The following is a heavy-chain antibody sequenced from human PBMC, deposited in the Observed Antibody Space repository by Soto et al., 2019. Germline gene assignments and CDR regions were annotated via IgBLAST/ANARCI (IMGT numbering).Heavy chain of an antibody. D-gene: IGHD6-6*01. CDR2: ISSSGSTI. CDR1: GFTFSDYY. CDR3: ARARYSSSPGDYYYYYMDV. J-gene: IGHJ6*03. Sequence: GGSLRLSCAASGFTFSDYYMSWIRQAPGKGLEWVSYISSSGSTIYYADSVKGRFTISRDNAKNSLYLQMNSLRAEDTAVYYCARARYSSSPGDYYYYYMDVWGKGTTVTVSS. V-gene: IGHV3-11*01.